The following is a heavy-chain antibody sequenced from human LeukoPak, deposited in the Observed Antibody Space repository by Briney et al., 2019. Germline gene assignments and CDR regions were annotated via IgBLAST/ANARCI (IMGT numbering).Heavy chain of an antibody. D-gene: IGHD3-22*01. CDR3: ARDASGSSGYYQLDY. V-gene: IGHV1-18*01. CDR1: GYTFTSYG. J-gene: IGHJ4*02. CDR2: ISAYNGNT. Sequence: ASVKVSCKASGYTFTSYGISWVRQAPGQGLEWMGWISAYNGNTNYAQKLQGRVTMTTDTSTSTAYMELRSLRSDDTAVYYCARDASGSSGYYQLDYWGQGTLVTVSS.